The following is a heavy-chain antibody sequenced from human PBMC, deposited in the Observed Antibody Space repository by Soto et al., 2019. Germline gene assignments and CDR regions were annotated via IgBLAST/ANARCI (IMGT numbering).Heavy chain of an antibody. CDR2: ISPSTGTK. CDR3: ARHFDTTSPKITLDI. D-gene: IGHD5-18*01. CDR1: GYTFTSYY. V-gene: IGHV1-46*01. Sequence: GASVKVSCKASGYTFTSYYLHWVRQAPGQGLEWMGIISPSTGTKTYAQKFQGRVTMTRDTSTTTVYMELSGLRSEDTAVYYCARHFDTTSPKITLDIWGQGTMVTVSS. J-gene: IGHJ3*02.